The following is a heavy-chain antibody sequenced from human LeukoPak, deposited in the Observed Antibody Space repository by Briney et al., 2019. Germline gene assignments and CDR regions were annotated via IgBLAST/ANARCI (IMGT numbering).Heavy chain of an antibody. CDR2: IYPGDSDT. D-gene: IGHD3-22*01. Sequence: GESLKISCKGSGYSFTSYWIGWVRQMPGKGLEWTGIIYPGDSDTRYSPSFQGQVTISADKSISTAYLQWSSLKASDTAMYYCARLPAPYYYDSSGYLDYWGQGTLVTVSS. CDR1: GYSFTSYW. J-gene: IGHJ4*02. CDR3: ARLPAPYYYDSSGYLDY. V-gene: IGHV5-51*01.